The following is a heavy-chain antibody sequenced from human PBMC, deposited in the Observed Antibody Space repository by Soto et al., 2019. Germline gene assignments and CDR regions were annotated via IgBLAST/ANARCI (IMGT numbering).Heavy chain of an antibody. J-gene: IGHJ4*02. CDR2: ISGNGGST. CDR3: AKADYDILTGTLDY. CDR1: GFIFSNYA. D-gene: IGHD3-9*01. Sequence: GGSLRLSCAASGFIFSNYAMSWVRQAPGKGLEWVSTISGNGGSTYYADSVKGRFTISRDNSKNTLFLQMNSLRAEDTAVYYCAKADYDILTGTLDYWGQGTLVTVSS. V-gene: IGHV3-23*01.